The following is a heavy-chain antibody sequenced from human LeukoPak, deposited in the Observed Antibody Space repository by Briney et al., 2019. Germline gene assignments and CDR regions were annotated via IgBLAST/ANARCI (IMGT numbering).Heavy chain of an antibody. CDR1: GFTFSSYD. CDR3: ARRYCSSTSCYDGAFDI. CDR2: IGTAGDT. D-gene: IGHD2-2*01. J-gene: IGHJ6*04. Sequence: GGSLRLSCAASGFTFSSYDMHWVRQATGKGLEWVSAIGTAGDTYYPGSVKGRFTISRENAKNSLYLQMNSLRAGDTAVYYCARRYCSSTSCYDGAFDIWGKGTTVTVSS. V-gene: IGHV3-13*01.